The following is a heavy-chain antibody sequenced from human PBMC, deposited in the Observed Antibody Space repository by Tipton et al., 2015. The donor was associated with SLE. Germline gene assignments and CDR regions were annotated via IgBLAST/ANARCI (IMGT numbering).Heavy chain of an antibody. Sequence: SLRLSCAASGFTFSSYAMSWVRQAPGKGLEWVSAISGSGGSTYYADSVKGRFTISRDNSKNTLYLQMNSLRAEDTAVYYCAKDSGYNWNSRGAFDIWGQGTMVTVSS. V-gene: IGHV3-23*01. CDR3: AKDSGYNWNSRGAFDI. CDR1: GFTFSSYA. CDR2: ISGSGGST. J-gene: IGHJ3*02. D-gene: IGHD1-7*01.